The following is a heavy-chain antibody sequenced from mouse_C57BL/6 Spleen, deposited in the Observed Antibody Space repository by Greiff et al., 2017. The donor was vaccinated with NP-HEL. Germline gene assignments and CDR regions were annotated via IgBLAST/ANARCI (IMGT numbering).Heavy chain of an antibody. CDR1: GYTFTSYW. V-gene: IGHV1-55*01. Sequence: QVQLKESGAELVKPGASVKMSCKASGYTFTSYWITWVKQRPGQGLEWIGDIYPGSGSTNYNEKFKSKATLTVDTSSSTAYMQLSSLTSEDSAVYYCARSRYGNYFDYWGQGTTLTVSS. CDR2: IYPGSGST. CDR3: ARSRYGNYFDY. J-gene: IGHJ2*01. D-gene: IGHD2-10*02.